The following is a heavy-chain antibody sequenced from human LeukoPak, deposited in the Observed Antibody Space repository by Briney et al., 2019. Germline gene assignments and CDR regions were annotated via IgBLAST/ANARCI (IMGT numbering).Heavy chain of an antibody. J-gene: IGHJ5*02. CDR1: GGSISSGSYY. CDR3: ARLVGATTHSWFDP. D-gene: IGHD1-26*01. CDR2: IYTSGST. V-gene: IGHV4-61*02. Sequence: PSETLSLTCTVSGGSISSGSYYWSWIRQPAGKGLEWIGRIYTSGSTNYNPSLKSRVTISVDTSKNQFSLKLSSVTAADTAVYYCARLVGATTHSWFDPWGQGTLVTVSS.